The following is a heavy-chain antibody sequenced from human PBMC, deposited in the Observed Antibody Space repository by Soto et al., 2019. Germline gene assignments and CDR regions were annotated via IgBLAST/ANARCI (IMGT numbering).Heavy chain of an antibody. J-gene: IGHJ3*02. D-gene: IGHD3-10*01. CDR1: GGSISSDY. CDR2: IYYSGST. Sequence: SETLSLTCTVSGGSISSDYWSWIRQPPGKGLEWIGYIYYSGSTNYNPSLKSRVTISVDTSKNQFSLKLSSVTAADTAVYYCAREVDYYGSGSYSDDAFDIWGQGTMVT. CDR3: AREVDYYGSGSYSDDAFDI. V-gene: IGHV4-59*08.